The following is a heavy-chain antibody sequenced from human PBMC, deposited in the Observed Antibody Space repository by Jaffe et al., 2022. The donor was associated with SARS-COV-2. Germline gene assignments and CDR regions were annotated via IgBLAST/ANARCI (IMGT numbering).Heavy chain of an antibody. CDR2: ITYNAGSL. V-gene: IGHV3-23*04. D-gene: IGHD3-22*01. J-gene: IGHJ4*02. CDR1: GFTFSSYA. CDR3: ATAYSSGFYSYFDY. Sequence: EVQLVESGGGLVQPGGSLRLSCAASGFTFSSYAMGWVRQPPGKGLEWVSTITYNAGSLFYADSVKGRFTIFRDSSKNTLFLQMSSLRAEDTAVYYCATAYSSGFYSYFDYWGQGTLVTVSS.